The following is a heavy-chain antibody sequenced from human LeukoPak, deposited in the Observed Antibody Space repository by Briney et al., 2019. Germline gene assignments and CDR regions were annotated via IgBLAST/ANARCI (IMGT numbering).Heavy chain of an antibody. V-gene: IGHV1-18*01. Sequence: GASVTVSFKASGYTFTIYGISSVRQAPGQGRAWMGWISAYDGNTNYAQKLQGRVTMTTDTSTSTAYMELRSLRSDDTAVYYCARGGRRREYSSTSDPEYFEHWGQGTLVTVSS. CDR2: ISAYDGNT. J-gene: IGHJ1*01. CDR3: ARGGRRREYSSTSDPEYFEH. D-gene: IGHD6-6*01. CDR1: GYTFTIYG.